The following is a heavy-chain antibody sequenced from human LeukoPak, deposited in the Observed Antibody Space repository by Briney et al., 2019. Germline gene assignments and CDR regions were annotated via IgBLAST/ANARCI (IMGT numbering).Heavy chain of an antibody. CDR2: ISYIGST. Sequence: SETLSLTCAVSDDSFSSHYWTWIRQPPGKGLEWIGCISYIGSTNYNPSLKSRVTISIDTSKNQFSLKLSSVTAADTDVYYCARDLVTVTKGFDIWGQGTVVSVSS. D-gene: IGHD4-17*01. J-gene: IGHJ3*02. V-gene: IGHV4-59*11. CDR1: DDSFSSHY. CDR3: ARDLVTVTKGFDI.